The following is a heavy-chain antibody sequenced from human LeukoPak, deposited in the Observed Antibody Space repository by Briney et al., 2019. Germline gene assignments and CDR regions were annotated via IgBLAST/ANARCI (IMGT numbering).Heavy chain of an antibody. D-gene: IGHD6-6*01. V-gene: IGHV4-38-2*01. Sequence: KSSETLSLTCAVSGYSISSGYYWGWIRQPPGEGLEWIGSIYHSGSTYYNPSLKSRVTISVDTSKNQFSLKLSSVTAADTAVYYCARTLTIYSSSSQGFDGPFDYWGQGTLVTVSS. J-gene: IGHJ4*02. CDR3: ARTLTIYSSSSQGFDGPFDY. CDR1: GYSISSGYY. CDR2: IYHSGST.